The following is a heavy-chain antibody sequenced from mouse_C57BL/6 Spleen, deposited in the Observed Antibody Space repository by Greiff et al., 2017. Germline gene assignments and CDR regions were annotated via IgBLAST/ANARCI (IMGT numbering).Heavy chain of an antibody. CDR3: AGEYDERFAY. V-gene: IGHV1-42*01. Sequence: VQLQQSGPELVKPGASVTISCKASGYSFTGYYMNWVKQSPEKSLEWIGEINPSTGGTTYNQKFKAKATLTVDKSSSTAYMQLKSLTTEDSAVYYCAGEYDERFAYWGQGTLVTVSA. D-gene: IGHD2-14*01. J-gene: IGHJ3*01. CDR2: INPSTGGT. CDR1: GYSFTGYY.